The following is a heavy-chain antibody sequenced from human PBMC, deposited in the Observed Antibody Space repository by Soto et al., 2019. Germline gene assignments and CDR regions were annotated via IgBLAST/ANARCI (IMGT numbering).Heavy chain of an antibody. D-gene: IGHD3-3*01. CDR2: ISHSGRS. CDR1: GGSMSSFS. Sequence: SETLSLTCAVSGGSMSSFSWSWIRQPPGKGLEFIGSISHSGRSEYNPSLKDRIILSVDVSKNQFSLNLKSMKAADTAVYYCARAAMDNYYDLWSGSTSYALDVRGQGTT. CDR3: ARAAMDNYYDLWSGSTSYALDV. V-gene: IGHV4-59*13. J-gene: IGHJ6*02.